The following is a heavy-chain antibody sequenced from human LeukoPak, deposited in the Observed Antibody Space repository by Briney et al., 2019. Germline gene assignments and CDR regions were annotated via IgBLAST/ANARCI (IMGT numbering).Heavy chain of an antibody. V-gene: IGHV1-2*02. Sequence: ASVKVSCKASGYTFTGYYMHWVRQAPGQGLEWMGWINPNSGGTNYAQKFQGRVTMTRDTSISTAYMELSRLRSDDTAVYYCATQISAHYYYYYMDIWGKGTTVTVSS. J-gene: IGHJ6*03. CDR2: INPNSGGT. CDR1: GYTFTGYY. D-gene: IGHD2-15*01. CDR3: ATQISAHYYYYYMDI.